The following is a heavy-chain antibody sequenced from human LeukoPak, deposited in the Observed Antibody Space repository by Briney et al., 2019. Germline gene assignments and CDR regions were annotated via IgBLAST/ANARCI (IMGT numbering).Heavy chain of an antibody. CDR1: GYTFTNYY. Sequence: ASVKVSCKTSGYTFTNYYIHWVRQAPGQGLEWMGRIDPNTGGTKSAKNFQGRVTMTRDTSISIAYMALSGLRSDDTAVYYCASLYDIVGTTVDYWGQGTLVTVSS. D-gene: IGHD1-26*01. J-gene: IGHJ4*02. V-gene: IGHV1-2*06. CDR2: IDPNTGGT. CDR3: ASLYDIVGTTVDY.